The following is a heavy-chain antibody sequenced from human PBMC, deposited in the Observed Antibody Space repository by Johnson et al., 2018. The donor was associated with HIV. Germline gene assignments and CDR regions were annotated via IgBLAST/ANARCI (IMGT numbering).Heavy chain of an antibody. Sequence: LVESGGGVVQPGRSLRLSCAASGFTFSSYAMHWVRQAPGKGLEWVAVITYDGSNKYYADSVKGRFTISRDNSKNTLYLQMNSLRAEDTAVYYCARDGGYSYGDAFDIWGQGTMVTVSS. CDR3: ARDGGYSYGDAFDI. CDR2: ITYDGSNK. CDR1: GFTFSSYA. J-gene: IGHJ3*02. V-gene: IGHV3-30-3*01. D-gene: IGHD5-18*01.